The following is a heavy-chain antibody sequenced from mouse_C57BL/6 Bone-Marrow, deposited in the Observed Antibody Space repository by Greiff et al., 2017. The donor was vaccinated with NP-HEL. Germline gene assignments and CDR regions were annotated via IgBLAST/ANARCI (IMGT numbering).Heavy chain of an antibody. CDR3: AGLLRFRYFDV. CDR1: GFNITDYY. D-gene: IGHD1-1*01. Sequence: EVQLVESGAELVKPGASVKLSCTASGFNITDYYMHWVKQRTEQGLEWIGRIDPEDGETKYAPKFQGKATITADTSSNTAYLQLSSLTSEDTAVYYCAGLLRFRYFDVWGTGTTVTVSS. CDR2: IDPEDGET. V-gene: IGHV14-2*01. J-gene: IGHJ1*03.